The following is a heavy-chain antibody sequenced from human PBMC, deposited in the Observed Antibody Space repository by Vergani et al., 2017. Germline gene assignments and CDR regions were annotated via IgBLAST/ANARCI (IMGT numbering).Heavy chain of an antibody. CDR3: AKVCGSTSCPYGGGAFDV. CDR1: GFTFNSHA. D-gene: IGHD2-2*01. CDR2: INKNGGST. V-gene: IGHV3-23*01. J-gene: IGHJ3*01. Sequence: QLLESGGGLIQPGGPMKLSCAASGFTFNSHAMTWVRQAPGKGLEWVSGINKNGGSTYYADSVKGRFTITRDNSKNTQYLQMTDLKAEDTATYYCAKVCGSTSCPYGGGAFDVWGHGTMVTVSS.